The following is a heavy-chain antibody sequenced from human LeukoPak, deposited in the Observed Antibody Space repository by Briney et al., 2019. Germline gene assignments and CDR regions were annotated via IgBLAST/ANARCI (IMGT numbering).Heavy chain of an antibody. Sequence: GGSLRLPCAASGFTFSSYAMHWVRQAPGKGLEWVAVISYDGSNKYYADSVKGRFTISRDNSKNTLYLQMNSLRAEDTAVYYCARESGSYYFDYWGQGTLVTVSS. CDR3: ARESGSYYFDY. CDR1: GFTFSSYA. CDR2: ISYDGSNK. V-gene: IGHV3-30-3*01. J-gene: IGHJ4*02. D-gene: IGHD1-26*01.